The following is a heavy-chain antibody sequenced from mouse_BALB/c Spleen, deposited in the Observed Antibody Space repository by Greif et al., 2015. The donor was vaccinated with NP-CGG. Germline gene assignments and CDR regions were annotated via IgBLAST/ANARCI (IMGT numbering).Heavy chain of an antibody. CDR3: ARKITTVVASPFAY. CDR2: ISSGGST. V-gene: IGHV5-6-5*01. Sequence: EVQLVESGGGLVKPGGSLKLSCAASGFTFSSYAMSWVRQTPEKRLEWVASISSGGSTYYPDSVKGRFTISRDNARNILYLQMSSLRSEDTAMYYCARKITTVVASPFAYWGQGTLVTVSA. D-gene: IGHD1-1*01. CDR1: GFTFSSYA. J-gene: IGHJ3*01.